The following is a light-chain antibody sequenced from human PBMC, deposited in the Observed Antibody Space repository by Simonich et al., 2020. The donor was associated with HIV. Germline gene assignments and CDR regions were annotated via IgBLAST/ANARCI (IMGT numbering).Light chain of an antibody. V-gene: IGLV2-23*01. J-gene: IGLJ3*02. CDR1: SSDVGSYSL. CDR3: CSYAGSSTWV. CDR2: DGS. Sequence: QSALTQPASVSGSPGQSITISCTGTSSDVGSYSLVSWYQQHPGKAPKPLIYDGSKRPSGVSNRFSGSWSGNTASLTISGLQAEDEADYYCCSYAGSSTWVFGGGTKLTVL.